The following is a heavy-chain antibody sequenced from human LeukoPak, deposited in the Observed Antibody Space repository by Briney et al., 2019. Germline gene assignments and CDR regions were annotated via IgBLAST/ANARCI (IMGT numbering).Heavy chain of an antibody. CDR2: TNPNSGGT. J-gene: IGHJ4*02. D-gene: IGHD3-22*01. CDR1: GYTFTGYY. CDR3: ASDYYDSSGYSAD. Sequence: ASVKVSCKASGYTFTGYYMHWVRQAPGQGLEWMGWTNPNSGGTNYAQKFQGRVTMTRDTSISTAYMELSRLRSDDTAVYYCASDYYDSSGYSADWGQGTLDTVSS. V-gene: IGHV1-2*02.